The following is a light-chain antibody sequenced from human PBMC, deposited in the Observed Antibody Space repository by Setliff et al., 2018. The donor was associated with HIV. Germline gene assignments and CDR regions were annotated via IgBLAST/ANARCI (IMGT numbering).Light chain of an antibody. CDR2: EAS. V-gene: IGKV1-27*01. CDR1: QGISDY. J-gene: IGKJ4*01. Sequence: DIQMTQSPSSLSASVGDRVTITCRASQGISDYLAWYQQKPGKVPKLLIYEASTLQSGVPSRFSGSGSGTDFTLTITSLQSEDVASYYCQNSHSASFTFGGGTEVDIK. CDR3: QNSHSASFT.